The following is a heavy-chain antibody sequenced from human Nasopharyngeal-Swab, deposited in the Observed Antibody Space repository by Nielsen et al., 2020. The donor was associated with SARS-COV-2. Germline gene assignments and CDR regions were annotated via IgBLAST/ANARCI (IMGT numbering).Heavy chain of an antibody. CDR2: IKQDGSEK. V-gene: IGHV3-7*03. Sequence: VRQAPGKGLEWVANIKQDGSEKYYVDSVKGRFTISRDNAKNSLYLQMNSLRAEDTAVYYCARDRDYYDSSGYVYWGQGTLVTVSS. J-gene: IGHJ4*02. D-gene: IGHD3-22*01. CDR3: ARDRDYYDSSGYVY.